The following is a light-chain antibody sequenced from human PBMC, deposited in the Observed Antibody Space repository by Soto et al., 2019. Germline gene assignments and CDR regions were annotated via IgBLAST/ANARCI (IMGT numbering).Light chain of an antibody. CDR3: QQYGSSPV. J-gene: IGKJ4*01. Sequence: EIVLTQAPGTLSLSPGERATLSCRASQSVSSSYLAWYQQKPGQAPRLLIYGASSRATGIPDRFSGSGSGTDFTLTISRLEPEDFAVYYCQQYGSSPVFGGGTKVDSK. CDR2: GAS. CDR1: QSVSSSY. V-gene: IGKV3-20*01.